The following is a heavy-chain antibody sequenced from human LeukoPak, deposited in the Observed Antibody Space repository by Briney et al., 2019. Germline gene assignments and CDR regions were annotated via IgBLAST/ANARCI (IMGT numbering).Heavy chain of an antibody. V-gene: IGHV1-2*02. Sequence: GASVTVSCKASGYTFTGYYMHWVRQAPGQGLEWMGWINPNSGGTNYAQKFQGRVTMTRDTSISTAYMELSRLRSDDTAVYYCARVLKRQGVDYWGQGTLVGVSS. D-gene: IGHD4/OR15-4a*01. J-gene: IGHJ4*02. CDR1: GYTFTGYY. CDR2: INPNSGGT. CDR3: ARVLKRQGVDY.